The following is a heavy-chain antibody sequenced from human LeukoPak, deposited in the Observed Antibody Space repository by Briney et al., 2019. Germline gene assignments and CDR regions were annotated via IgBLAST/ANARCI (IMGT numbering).Heavy chain of an antibody. J-gene: IGHJ6*03. CDR2: IYTSGSS. CDR1: GGSINSYY. Sequence: SETLSLTCTVSGGSINSYYWSWIRQPAGKGLEWIGRIYTSGSSNYNPSLKSRVTTSVDTTKNQFSLRLTSVTAADTAVYYCARAAYGDQRYYYFYLDVWGKGTTVTVSS. D-gene: IGHD4-17*01. CDR3: ARAAYGDQRYYYFYLDV. V-gene: IGHV4-4*07.